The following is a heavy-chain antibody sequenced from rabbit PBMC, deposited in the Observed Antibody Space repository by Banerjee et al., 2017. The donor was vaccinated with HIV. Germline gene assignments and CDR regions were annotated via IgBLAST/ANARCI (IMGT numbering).Heavy chain of an antibody. Sequence: QEQLVEYGGDLVQPEGSLTLTCKASGFSFSNKYVMCWVRQAPGKGLEWIACINTSSGNTVYASWAKGRFTISKTSSTTVTLQMTSLTAADTATYFCARDLAGAIGWNFSLWGPGTLVTVS. J-gene: IGHJ4*01. D-gene: IGHD4-1*01. CDR3: ARDLAGAIGWNFSL. V-gene: IGHV1S45*01. CDR2: INTSSGNT. CDR1: GFSFSNKYV.